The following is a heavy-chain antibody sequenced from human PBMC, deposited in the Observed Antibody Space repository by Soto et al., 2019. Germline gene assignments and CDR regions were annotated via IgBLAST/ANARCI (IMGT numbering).Heavy chain of an antibody. J-gene: IGHJ4*02. D-gene: IGHD1-26*01. CDR3: SKGWGDY. Sequence: EVRLLESGGGLVEPGGSLRLSCVASGFTLSSYVTSWVRQAPGKGLEWVSGISAGSGSTHYADSVKGRFTISRDDSKNTLYLQMNILRVEATAIYYCSKGWGDYWGQGTVVNVSS. CDR1: GFTLSSYV. V-gene: IGHV3-23*01. CDR2: ISAGSGST.